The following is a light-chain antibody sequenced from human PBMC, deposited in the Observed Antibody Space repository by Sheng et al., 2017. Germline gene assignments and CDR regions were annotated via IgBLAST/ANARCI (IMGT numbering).Light chain of an antibody. CDR1: QSVSNN. CDR3: QQYNNWPRT. Sequence: VMTQSPATLSVSPGERATLSCRASQSVSNNLAWYQQKPGQAPRLLIYGASTRATGIPARFSGSGSGSEFTLTISSLQSEDFAVYYCQQYNNWPRTFGQGTKVEIK. CDR2: GAS. V-gene: IGKV3-15*01. J-gene: IGKJ1*01.